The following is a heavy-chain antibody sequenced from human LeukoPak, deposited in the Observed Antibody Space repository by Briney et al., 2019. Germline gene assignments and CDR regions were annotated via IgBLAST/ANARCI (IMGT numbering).Heavy chain of an antibody. Sequence: SQTLSLTFTVSGGSISSGSYYWSWIRQPAGKGLEWVGRIYTSGSTNCNPSLKSRVTISVDTSKNQFSLKLSSVTAADTAVYYCARRVVSWTFDIWGHGTMVTVSS. D-gene: IGHD2-15*01. CDR1: GGSISSGSYY. J-gene: IGHJ3*02. CDR3: ARRVVSWTFDI. V-gene: IGHV4-61*02. CDR2: IYTSGST.